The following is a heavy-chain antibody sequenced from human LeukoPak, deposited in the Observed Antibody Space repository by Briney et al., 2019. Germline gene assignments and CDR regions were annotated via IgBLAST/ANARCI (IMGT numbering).Heavy chain of an antibody. J-gene: IGHJ5*02. V-gene: IGHV1-18*01. D-gene: IGHD6-19*01. Sequence: ASVKVSYKASGYTFTSYGISWVRQAPGQGLEWMGWISAYNGNTNYAQKFQGRVTITRDTSASTAYMELSSMRSEDTGVHYCAREEPYSIAVAGLDPWGQGTLVTVSS. CDR3: AREEPYSIAVAGLDP. CDR2: ISAYNGNT. CDR1: GYTFTSYG.